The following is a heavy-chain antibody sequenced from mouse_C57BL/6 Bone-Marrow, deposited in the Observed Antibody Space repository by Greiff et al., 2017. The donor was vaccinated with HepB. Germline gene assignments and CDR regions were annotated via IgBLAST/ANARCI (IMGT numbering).Heavy chain of an antibody. CDR2: IWSGGST. CDR3: AIYYGNYFDY. Sequence: QVQLKESGPGLVQPSQCLSITCTVSGFSFTSYGVHWVRQSPGKGLEWLGVIWSGGSTDYNAAFISRLSISKDNSKSRVFFKMNSLQAEDTAIYYCAIYYGNYFDYWGQGTTLTVSS. D-gene: IGHD2-1*01. CDR1: GFSFTSYG. V-gene: IGHV2-2*01. J-gene: IGHJ2*01.